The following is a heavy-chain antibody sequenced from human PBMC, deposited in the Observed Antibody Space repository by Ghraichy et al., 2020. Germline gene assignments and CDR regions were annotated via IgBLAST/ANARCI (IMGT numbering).Heavy chain of an antibody. CDR1: GFTFTNHW. D-gene: IGHD6-6*01. Sequence: GGSRRLSCAASGFTFTNHWMNWVRQAPGKGLEWVANIKQDGSERNYVDSVKGRFTISRDNAKNTLYLQMNSLRAEDTAVYYCARDSRWSSDYWGQGTLVTVSS. V-gene: IGHV3-7*01. CDR3: ARDSRWSSDY. J-gene: IGHJ4*02. CDR2: IKQDGSER.